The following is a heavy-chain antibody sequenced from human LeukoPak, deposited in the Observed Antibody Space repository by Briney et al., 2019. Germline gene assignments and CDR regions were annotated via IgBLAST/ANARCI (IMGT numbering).Heavy chain of an antibody. V-gene: IGHV3-23*01. J-gene: IGHJ4*02. CDR3: ANSRGYGSGNL. CDR1: GFTFSNYA. D-gene: IGHD3-10*01. CDR2: VSGSGDRT. Sequence: GGSLRLSCAASGFTFSNYAMSWVRQAPGKGLEWISAVSGSGDRTYYAGSVKGRFTISRDNSKNIVYLRTNSLRAEDTTVYFCANSRGYGSGNLWGQGTLVTVSS.